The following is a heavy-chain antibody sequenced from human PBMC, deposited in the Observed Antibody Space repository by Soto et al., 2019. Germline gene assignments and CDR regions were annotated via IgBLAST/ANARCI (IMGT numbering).Heavy chain of an antibody. CDR1: GFTFSSYA. CDR2: ISGSGGST. D-gene: IGHD2-2*01. CDR3: AKDLINDIVVVPAATTEF. J-gene: IGHJ4*02. Sequence: GSLRLSCAASGFTFSSYAMSWVRQAPGKGLEWVSAISGSGGSTYYADSVKGRFTISRDNSKNTLYLQMNSLRAEDTAVYYCAKDLINDIVVVPAATTEFCGQGTLVPVSS. V-gene: IGHV3-23*01.